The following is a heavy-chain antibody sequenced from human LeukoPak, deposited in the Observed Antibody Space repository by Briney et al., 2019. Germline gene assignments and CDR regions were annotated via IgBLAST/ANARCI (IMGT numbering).Heavy chain of an antibody. J-gene: IGHJ6*03. Sequence: SVKVSCKASGGTFSSYAISWVRQAPGQGLEWMGGIIPIFGTANYAQKFQGRVTITADESTSTAYMELSSLRSEDTAVYYCASTDSSGYYDYYYYMDVWGKGTTVTVSS. V-gene: IGHV1-69*13. CDR3: ASTDSSGYYDYYYYMDV. D-gene: IGHD3-22*01. CDR1: GGTFSSYA. CDR2: IIPIFGTA.